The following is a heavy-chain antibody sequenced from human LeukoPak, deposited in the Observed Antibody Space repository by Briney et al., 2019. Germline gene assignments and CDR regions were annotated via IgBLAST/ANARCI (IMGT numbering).Heavy chain of an antibody. CDR2: IYYSGST. J-gene: IGHJ4*02. CDR3: ARAYDKYSSTD. CDR1: GGSISSYY. Sequence: SETLSLTCTVSGGSISSYYWRWIRQPPGKGLEWIGYIYYSGSTNYNPSLKSRVTISVDPSKNQFSLKLSSVTAADTAVYYCARAYDKYSSTDWGEGNPVTVSS. V-gene: IGHV4-59*08. D-gene: IGHD6-13*01.